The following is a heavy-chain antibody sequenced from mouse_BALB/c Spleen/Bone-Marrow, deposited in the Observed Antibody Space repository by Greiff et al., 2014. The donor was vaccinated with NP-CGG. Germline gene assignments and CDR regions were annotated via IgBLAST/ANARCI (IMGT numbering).Heavy chain of an antibody. CDR1: GFTFSSYA. D-gene: IGHD2-14*01. CDR3: ARQREVRPYYYAMDY. J-gene: IGHJ4*01. CDR2: ISSGGSYT. V-gene: IGHV5-9-3*01. Sequence: EVHLVESGGGLVKPGGSLKLSCAASGFTFSSYAMSWVRQTPEKRLEWVATISSGGSYTYYPDSVKGRFTISRDNAKNTPYLQMSSLRSEDTAMYYCARQREVRPYYYAMDYWGQGTSVTVSS.